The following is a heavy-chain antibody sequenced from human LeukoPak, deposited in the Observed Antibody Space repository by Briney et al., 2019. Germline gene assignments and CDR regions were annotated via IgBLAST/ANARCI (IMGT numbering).Heavy chain of an antibody. CDR3: ARGPSNYYGSGSYLDY. J-gene: IGHJ4*02. CDR2: INHSGST. D-gene: IGHD3-10*01. Sequence: KPSETLSLTCAAYGGSFSGYYWSWIRQPPGKGLEWIGEINHSGSTNYNPSLKSRVTISVDTSKNQFSLKLSSVTAADTAVYYCARGPSNYYGSGSYLDYWGQGTLVTVSS. CDR1: GGSFSGYY. V-gene: IGHV4-34*01.